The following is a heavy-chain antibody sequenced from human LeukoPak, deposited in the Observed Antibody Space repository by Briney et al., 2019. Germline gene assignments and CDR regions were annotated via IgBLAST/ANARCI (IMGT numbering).Heavy chain of an antibody. J-gene: IGHJ5*02. CDR3: AKTIETYYYGTGSSNWFDP. Sequence: GGSLRLSCAASGFTFSSFWMTWVRQAPGKGLEWVANIKPDGTENYYVDSVKGRFTISRDNAKNSLYLQMNSLRAEDTAVYYCAKTIETYYYGTGSSNWFDPWGQGTLVTVSS. D-gene: IGHD3-10*01. V-gene: IGHV3-7*01. CDR1: GFTFSSFW. CDR2: IKPDGTEN.